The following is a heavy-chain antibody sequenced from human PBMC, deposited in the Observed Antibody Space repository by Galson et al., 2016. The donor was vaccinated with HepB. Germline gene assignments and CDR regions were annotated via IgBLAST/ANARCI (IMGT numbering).Heavy chain of an antibody. CDR3: ATRLRAPAN. CDR2: ISGGSEAI. CDR1: GFTFSPYA. J-gene: IGHJ4*02. Sequence: SLRLSCAASGFTFSPYAMSWVRQAPGKGLEWVSGISGGSEAIYYADSVKSRFTISRDNSKNALYLQMNSLRAEDTAVYYCATRLRAPANWGQGAQVTVSS. D-gene: IGHD1-26*01. V-gene: IGHV3-23*01.